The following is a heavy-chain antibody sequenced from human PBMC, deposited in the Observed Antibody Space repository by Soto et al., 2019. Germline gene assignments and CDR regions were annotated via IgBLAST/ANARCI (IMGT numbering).Heavy chain of an antibody. CDR2: ISAYNGNT. CDR1: GYTFTSYG. Sequence: QVQLVQSGAEVKKPGASVKVSCKASGYTFTSYGISWVRQAPGQGLEWMGWISAYNGNTNYAQKLQGRVTMTTDTSASTAYMELRSLRSDDTAVYYCARDHYDFWSGYGIDYWGQGTLVTVSS. J-gene: IGHJ4*02. V-gene: IGHV1-18*01. CDR3: ARDHYDFWSGYGIDY. D-gene: IGHD3-3*01.